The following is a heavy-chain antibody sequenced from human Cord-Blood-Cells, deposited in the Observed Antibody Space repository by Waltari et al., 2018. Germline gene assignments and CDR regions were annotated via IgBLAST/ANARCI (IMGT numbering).Heavy chain of an antibody. Sequence: QVQRVQSGAAVKKPGPPVKVSCQASAYPFTGYYRHWVRQAPGQGLEWMGWINPNSGGTNYAQKFQGRVTMTRDTSISTAYMELSRLRSDDTAVYYCARDSRSYDFWSGYEYFQHWGQGTLVTVSS. CDR3: ARDSRSYDFWSGYEYFQH. J-gene: IGHJ1*01. CDR2: INPNSGGT. D-gene: IGHD3-3*01. CDR1: AYPFTGYY. V-gene: IGHV1-2*02.